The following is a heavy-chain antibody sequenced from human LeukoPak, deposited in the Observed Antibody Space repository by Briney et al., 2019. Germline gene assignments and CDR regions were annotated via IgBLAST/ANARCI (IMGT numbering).Heavy chain of an antibody. Sequence: ASVKVSCKASGYTFTGYYMHWVRQAPGQGLEWMGWINPNSGGTNYAQKFQGRVTMTRDTSISTAYMELSRLRSDDTAVYYCARVVRYYDSSGYYSPFDYWGQGTLVTVSS. CDR1: GYTFTGYY. CDR2: INPNSGGT. D-gene: IGHD3-22*01. V-gene: IGHV1-2*02. CDR3: ARVVRYYDSSGYYSPFDY. J-gene: IGHJ4*02.